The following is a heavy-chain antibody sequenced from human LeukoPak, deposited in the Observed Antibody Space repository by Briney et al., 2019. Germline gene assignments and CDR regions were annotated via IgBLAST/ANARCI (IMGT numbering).Heavy chain of an antibody. CDR3: AREDYYGSGSYSY. D-gene: IGHD3-10*01. Sequence: ASVKVSCKAFGYTFTSYAMHWVRQAPGQRLEWMGWINAGNGSTKYSQKFQGRVTITRDTSASTAYMELSSLRSEDTAVYYCAREDYYGSGSYSYWGQGTLVTVSS. J-gene: IGHJ4*02. V-gene: IGHV1-3*01. CDR2: INAGNGST. CDR1: GYTFTSYA.